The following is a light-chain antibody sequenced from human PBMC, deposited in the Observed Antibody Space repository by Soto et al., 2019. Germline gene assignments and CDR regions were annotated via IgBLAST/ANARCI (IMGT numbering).Light chain of an antibody. CDR3: QQCRNWPLT. CDR1: QSVSSY. Sequence: EIVLTQSPATLSLSPGERATLSCRASQSVSSYLAWYQQKPGQAPRLLIYDASNRATGIPARFSGSGPGTDFTLTISSLEPEDFAVYFCQQCRNWPLTFGGGTKV. CDR2: DAS. V-gene: IGKV3D-11*02. J-gene: IGKJ4*01.